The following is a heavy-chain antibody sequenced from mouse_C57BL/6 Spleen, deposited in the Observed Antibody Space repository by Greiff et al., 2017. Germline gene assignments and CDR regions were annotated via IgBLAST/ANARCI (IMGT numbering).Heavy chain of an antibody. Sequence: VQLQQSGPELVKPGASVKLPCKASGYTFTDYNMDWVKQSHGKSLEWIGDINPNNGGTIYNQKFKGKATLTVAKSSSTTYMELRSLASEDTAVYDCARGGELGLSWYFDVWGTGTTVTVSS. CDR3: ARGGELGLSWYFDV. CDR2: INPNNGGT. J-gene: IGHJ1*03. V-gene: IGHV1-18*01. CDR1: GYTFTDYN. D-gene: IGHD4-1*01.